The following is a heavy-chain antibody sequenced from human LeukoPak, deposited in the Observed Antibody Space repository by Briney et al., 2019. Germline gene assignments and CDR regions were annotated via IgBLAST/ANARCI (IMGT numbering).Heavy chain of an antibody. Sequence: SETLSLTCTVSNDSISKYYWSWIRQPPGKGLEWSGYIYYSGSTNCNPSLKSRVTISVDTSKNQFSLKLSSVTAADTAVYYCARDPYSSSWWYFDLWGRGTLVTVSS. CDR3: ARDPYSSSWWYFDL. CDR2: IYYSGST. CDR1: NDSISKYY. D-gene: IGHD6-13*01. J-gene: IGHJ2*01. V-gene: IGHV4-59*01.